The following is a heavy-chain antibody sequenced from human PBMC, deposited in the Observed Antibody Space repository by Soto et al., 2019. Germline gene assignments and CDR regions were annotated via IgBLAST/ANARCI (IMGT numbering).Heavy chain of an antibody. CDR3: TTRERPLPRITMVRGVKGAYNY. CDR2: IKSKTDGGTT. J-gene: IGHJ4*02. Sequence: GGSLRLSCAASGFTFSNAWMNWVRQAPGKGLEWVGRIKSKTDGGTTDYAAPVKGRFTISRDDSKNTLYLQMNSLKTEDTAVYYCTTRERPLPRITMVRGVKGAYNYWGQGTLVTVSS. D-gene: IGHD3-10*01. CDR1: GFTFSNAW. V-gene: IGHV3-15*07.